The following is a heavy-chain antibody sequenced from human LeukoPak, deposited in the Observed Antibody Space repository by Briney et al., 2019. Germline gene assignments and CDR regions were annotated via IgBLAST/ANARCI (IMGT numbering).Heavy chain of an antibody. CDR3: ARDGAGYCSRTSCYGSWFDP. V-gene: IGHV3-30*04. D-gene: IGHD2-2*01. Sequence: GGSLRLSCAASGFTFSSCAMHWVRQAPGKGLEWVALISCDGSYKCYADSVKGRFTVSRDNSKNTLYLQMNSLRAEDTAVYYCARDGAGYCSRTSCYGSWFDPWGQGTLVTVSS. CDR1: GFTFSSCA. J-gene: IGHJ5*02. CDR2: ISCDGSYK.